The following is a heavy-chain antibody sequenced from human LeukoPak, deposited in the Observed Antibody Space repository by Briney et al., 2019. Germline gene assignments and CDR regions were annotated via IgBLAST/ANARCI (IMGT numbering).Heavy chain of an antibody. CDR1: RGSISSSSYY. CDR3: ARVPLIYDYVWGSYREKAFDY. J-gene: IGHJ4*02. Sequence: SETLSLTCTVSRGSISSSSYYWGWIRQPPGKGLEWLGSIYYSGSTYYNPSLKSRVTISVDTSKNQFSLKLSSVTAADTAVYYCARVPLIYDYVWGSYREKAFDYWGQGTLVTVSS. V-gene: IGHV4-39*07. D-gene: IGHD3-16*02. CDR2: IYYSGST.